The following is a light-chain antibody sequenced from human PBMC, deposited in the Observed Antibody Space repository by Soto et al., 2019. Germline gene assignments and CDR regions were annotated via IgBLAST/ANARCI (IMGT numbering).Light chain of an antibody. CDR1: QSVTNNY. Sequence: EIVLTQSPGTLSLSPGEGATLSCRASQSVTNNYLAWYQQKPGQDPRLLIYDASSRASGIPDRFSGSASGTDFTLTIRRLEPEDFAVYYCQQYGSSPLTFGRGTKVEIK. V-gene: IGKV3-20*01. J-gene: IGKJ4*01. CDR3: QQYGSSPLT. CDR2: DAS.